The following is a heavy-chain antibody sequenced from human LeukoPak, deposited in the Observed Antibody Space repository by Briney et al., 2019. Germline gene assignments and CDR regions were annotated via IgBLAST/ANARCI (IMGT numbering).Heavy chain of an antibody. CDR3: SRERIAGDPFDY. CDR1: GYSFTSYW. CDR2: IDPSDSYT. V-gene: IGHV5-10-1*01. D-gene: IGHD6-13*01. Sequence: GESLRISCKGSGYSFTSYWISWVRQMPGKGLEWMGRIDPSDSYTNYSPSFQGHVTISADKSISTAYLQWSSPKASDTAMYYCSRERIAGDPFDYWGQGTLVTVSS. J-gene: IGHJ4*02.